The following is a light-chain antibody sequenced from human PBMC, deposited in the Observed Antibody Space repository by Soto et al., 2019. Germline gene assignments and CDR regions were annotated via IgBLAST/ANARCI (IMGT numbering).Light chain of an antibody. J-gene: IGLJ1*01. CDR2: EVS. Sequence: SALTQPASVSGSPGQSITISCTGTSSDVGSYNLVSWYQQHPGKAPKFMIYEVSKRPSGVSNRFSGSKSGNTASLTISGLQAEDEADYSCCSYAGSSTYVFLPGTKVP. CDR3: CSYAGSSTYV. V-gene: IGLV2-23*02. CDR1: SSDVGSYNL.